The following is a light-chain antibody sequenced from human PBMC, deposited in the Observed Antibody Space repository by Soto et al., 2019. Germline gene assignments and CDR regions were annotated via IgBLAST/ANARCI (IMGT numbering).Light chain of an antibody. CDR3: QQFGSSPWT. CDR2: GAS. V-gene: IGKV3-20*01. J-gene: IGKJ1*01. CDR1: QSVSSSY. Sequence: EIVLTQSPGTLSLSPGERATLSCRASQSVSSSYLAWYQQKHGQTPRLLIYGASSRATDIPDRFSGRGSETDFTLTISTLEPEDFAVYYCQQFGSSPWTFCQGTKVEI.